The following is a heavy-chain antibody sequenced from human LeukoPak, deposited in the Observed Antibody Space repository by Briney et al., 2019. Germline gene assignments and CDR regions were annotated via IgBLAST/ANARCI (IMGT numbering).Heavy chain of an antibody. CDR2: IRQDGNEK. Sequence: GGSLRPSCAASGFTFSDYWMQWVRQAPGKGLEWVANIRQDGNEKYYVDSERGRFTISRDNAKNSLYLQMNSLRAEDTAIYYCARRYFDYWGQGTLVTVSS. CDR3: ARRYFDY. CDR1: GFTFSDYW. J-gene: IGHJ4*02. V-gene: IGHV3-7*03.